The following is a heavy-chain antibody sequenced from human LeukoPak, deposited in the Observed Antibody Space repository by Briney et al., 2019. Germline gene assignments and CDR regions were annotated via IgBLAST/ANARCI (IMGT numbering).Heavy chain of an antibody. Sequence: PGGSLRLSCAASGFTFSSYGMHWVRQAPGKGLEWVAFIRYDGSNKHYADSVKGRFTISRDNSKNTLYLQMNSLRAEDTAVYYCAKDAMTTVTTGLYWYFDLWGRGTLVTVSS. J-gene: IGHJ2*01. V-gene: IGHV3-30*02. CDR1: GFTFSSYG. D-gene: IGHD4-17*01. CDR3: AKDAMTTVTTGLYWYFDL. CDR2: IRYDGSNK.